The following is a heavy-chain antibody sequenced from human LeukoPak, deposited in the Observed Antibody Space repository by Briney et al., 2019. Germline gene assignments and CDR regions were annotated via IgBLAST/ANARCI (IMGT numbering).Heavy chain of an antibody. Sequence: GGSLRLSCAASGFTFSSYWMHRVRQAPGKGLVWVSRINSDGSSTSYADSVKGRFTISRDNAKNTLYLQMNSLRAEDTAVYYCARGDYGDYAYYGMDVWGQGTTVTVSS. J-gene: IGHJ6*02. CDR3: ARGDYGDYAYYGMDV. V-gene: IGHV3-74*01. CDR1: GFTFSSYW. D-gene: IGHD4-17*01. CDR2: INSDGSST.